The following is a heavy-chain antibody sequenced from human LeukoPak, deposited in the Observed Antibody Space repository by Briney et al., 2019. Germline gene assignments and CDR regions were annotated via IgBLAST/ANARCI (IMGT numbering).Heavy chain of an antibody. CDR1: GFTVRDSY. CDR2: IYVSGTT. CDR3: AKDGPYAFDI. J-gene: IGHJ3*02. Sequence: GGSLRLSCAASGFTVRDSYMSWVRQAPGKRLEWVSFIYVSGTTFYAASVKGRFTISRDNSKNTVYIQMNSLRAEDTAVYYCAKDGPYAFDIWGQGTMVTVSS. V-gene: IGHV3-53*01.